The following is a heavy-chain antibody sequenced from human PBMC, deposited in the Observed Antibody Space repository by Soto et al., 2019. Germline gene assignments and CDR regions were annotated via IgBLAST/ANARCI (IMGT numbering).Heavy chain of an antibody. D-gene: IGHD4-17*01. V-gene: IGHV2-70*11. CDR1: GFSLSTSGMC. CDR2: IDRDDDK. J-gene: IGHJ6*02. Sequence: FRPTLENPTQTQTLTCTFSGFSLSTSGMCVSWIRQPPGKALEWLARIDRDDDKYYSTSLKTRLTISKDTSKNQVVLTITNIVPVDTATYFFARIWTTGTTHYYYYGMDFWGQGTTVTVSS. CDR3: ARIWTTGTTHYYYYGMDF.